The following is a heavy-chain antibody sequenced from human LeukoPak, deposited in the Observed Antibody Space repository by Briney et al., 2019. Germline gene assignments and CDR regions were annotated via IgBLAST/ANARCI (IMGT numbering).Heavy chain of an antibody. V-gene: IGHV3-48*01. CDR2: ISSSSSRI. Sequence: QPGESLRLSCAASGFTFSMNWVRQTPGKGLEWLSYISSSSSRIYYADSVTGRFTISRDKAKNSLYLQMNSLRAEDTAVYYCARENYYDSSGNYDEFDYWGQGTLVTVSS. CDR1: GFTFS. CDR3: ARENYYDSSGNYDEFDY. J-gene: IGHJ4*02. D-gene: IGHD3-22*01.